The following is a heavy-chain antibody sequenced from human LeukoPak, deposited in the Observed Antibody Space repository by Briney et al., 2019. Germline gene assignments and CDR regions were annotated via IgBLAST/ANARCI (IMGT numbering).Heavy chain of an antibody. CDR3: ARSVLGYSYGLHIDY. V-gene: IGHV1-2*02. J-gene: IGHJ4*02. CDR2: INPNSGGT. D-gene: IGHD5-18*01. Sequence: ASVKVSCKASGYTFTGYYMHWVRQAPGQGLEWMGWINPNSGGTNYAQKFQGRVTMTRDTSISTAYMELSRLRSDDTAVYYCARSVLGYSYGLHIDYWGQGTLVTVSS. CDR1: GYTFTGYY.